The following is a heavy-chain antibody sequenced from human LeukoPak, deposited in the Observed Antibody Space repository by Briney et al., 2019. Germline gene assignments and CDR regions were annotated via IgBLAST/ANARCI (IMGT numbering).Heavy chain of an antibody. CDR3: ARETESLFDY. CDR1: GFSRSTSGVG. Sequence: ESGPTLVNPTQTLTLTCTFSGFSRSTSGVGVGWIRQRPGKALEWLALNYWNDDKRYSPSLKSRLTITKDTSKNQVVLTMTNVDPVDTATYYCARETESLFDYWGQGTLVTVSS. V-gene: IGHV2-5*01. J-gene: IGHJ4*02. D-gene: IGHD1-14*01. CDR2: NYWNDDK.